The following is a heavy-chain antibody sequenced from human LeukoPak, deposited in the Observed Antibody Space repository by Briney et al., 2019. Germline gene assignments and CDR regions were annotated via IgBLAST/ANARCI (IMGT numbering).Heavy chain of an antibody. J-gene: IGHJ4*02. V-gene: IGHV3-20*04. D-gene: IGHD2-8*01. CDR2: INWNGDST. CDR3: ARVGYCTNGVCARDFDY. CDR1: GFTFDDYG. Sequence: GGSLRLSCAASGFTFDDYGMSWVRQAPGKGLEWVSGINWNGDSTGYADSVKGRFTISRDNAKNSLYLQMNSLRAEDTAVYYCARVGYCTNGVCARDFDYWGQGTLATVSS.